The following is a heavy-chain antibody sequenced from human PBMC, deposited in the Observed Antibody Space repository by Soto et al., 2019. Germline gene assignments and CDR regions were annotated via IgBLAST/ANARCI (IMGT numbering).Heavy chain of an antibody. V-gene: IGHV3-73*01. CDR2: IRSKANTYAT. CDR3: ARGVYDFWSGHPKRLDY. J-gene: IGHJ4*02. D-gene: IGHD3-3*01. CDR1: GFTFSGSA. Sequence: PGGSLRLSCAASGFTFSGSAMHWVRQASGKGLEWVGRIRSKANTYATAYAVSVKGRFTISRDDSRNTAYLQMNSLKTEDTAVYYCARGVYDFWSGHPKRLDYWGQGTVVTVSS.